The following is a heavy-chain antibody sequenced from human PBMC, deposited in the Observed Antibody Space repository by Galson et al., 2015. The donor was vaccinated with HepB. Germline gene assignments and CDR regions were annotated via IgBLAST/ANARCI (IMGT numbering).Heavy chain of an antibody. CDR1: GYSFTSYW. Sequence: QSGAEVKKPGESLKTSCTGSGYSFTSYWIGWVRQMPGKGLEWMGIIYPGDSDTRYSPSFQGQVTISADKSISTAYLQWSSLKASDTAMYYCARLGIGAKVVPAAPGDYWGQGTLVTVSS. V-gene: IGHV5-51*01. D-gene: IGHD2-2*01. CDR3: ARLGIGAKVVPAAPGDY. CDR2: IYPGDSDT. J-gene: IGHJ4*02.